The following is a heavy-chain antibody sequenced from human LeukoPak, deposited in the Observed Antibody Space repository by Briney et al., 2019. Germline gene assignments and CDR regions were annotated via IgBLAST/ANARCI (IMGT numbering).Heavy chain of an antibody. CDR1: GFTFSRYI. J-gene: IGHJ4*02. CDR2: ITSSSSYI. V-gene: IGHV3-21*01. Sequence: GGSLRLSCAASGFTFSRYIMHWVRQAPGKGLEWVSSITSSSSYIYYADSVKGRFTMSRDNAKNSLYLQMNSLRAEDTAVYYCARDFGGYNNDYWGQGTLVTVSS. CDR3: ARDFGGYNNDY. D-gene: IGHD5-24*01.